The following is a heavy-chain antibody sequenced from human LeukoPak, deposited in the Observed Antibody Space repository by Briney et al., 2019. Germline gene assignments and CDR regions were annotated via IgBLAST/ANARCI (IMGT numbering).Heavy chain of an antibody. CDR2: ISWNSGYI. D-gene: IGHD5-12*01. Sequence: PGGSLRLSCAASGFTFDNYAMHWVRQAPGKGLEWLSIISWNSGYIGYADSVKGRFTISRDNSKNTLYLQMGSLRAEDMAVYYCARAGVNGYDFPVDYWGQGTLVTVSS. CDR1: GFTFDNYA. J-gene: IGHJ4*02. V-gene: IGHV3-9*03. CDR3: ARAGVNGYDFPVDY.